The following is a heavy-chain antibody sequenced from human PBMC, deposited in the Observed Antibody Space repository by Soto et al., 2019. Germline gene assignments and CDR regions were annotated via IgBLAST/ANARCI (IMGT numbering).Heavy chain of an antibody. J-gene: IGHJ5*02. CDR2: IHPGDSDT. CDR1: GYSVTNYW. V-gene: IGHV5-51*01. CDR3: ARHNRYSSTWFEGWFDP. Sequence: VDSLKISCQGSGYSVTNYWVGWVRQIPRRGLEWMGIIHPGDSDTRYSPFFQGQVTISADKSISTAYLQWSSLKASDTAMYYCARHNRYSSTWFEGWFDPWGQGTLVTVPQ. D-gene: IGHD6-13*01.